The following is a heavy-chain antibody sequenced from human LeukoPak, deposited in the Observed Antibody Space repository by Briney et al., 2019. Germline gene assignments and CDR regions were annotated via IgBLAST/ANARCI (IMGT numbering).Heavy chain of an antibody. CDR2: IYYSGST. D-gene: IGHD3-22*01. CDR1: GGSISSYY. CDR3: ARGADPYYYDSSGYYLDY. Sequence: SETLSLTCTVSGGSISSYYWSWIRQPPGKGLEWIGYIYYSGSTNYNPSLKSRVTISVHTSKNQFSLKLSSVTAADTAVYYCARGADPYYYDSSGYYLDYWGQGTLVTVSS. J-gene: IGHJ4*02. V-gene: IGHV4-59*01.